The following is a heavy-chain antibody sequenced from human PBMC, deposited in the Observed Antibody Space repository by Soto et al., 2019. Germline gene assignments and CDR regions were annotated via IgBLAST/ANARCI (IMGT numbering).Heavy chain of an antibody. J-gene: IGHJ6*02. CDR3: ARPGEYSSSGYYYYGMDV. Sequence: PGESLKISCKGSGYSFTSYWISWVRQMPGKGLEWMGRIDPSDSYTNYSPSFQGHVTISADKSISTAYLQWSSLKASDTAMYYCARPGEYSSSGYYYYGMDVWGQGTTVTVSS. D-gene: IGHD6-6*01. CDR2: IDPSDSYT. CDR1: GYSFTSYW. V-gene: IGHV5-10-1*01.